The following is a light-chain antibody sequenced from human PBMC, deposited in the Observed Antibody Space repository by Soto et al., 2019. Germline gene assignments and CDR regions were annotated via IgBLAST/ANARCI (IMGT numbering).Light chain of an antibody. Sequence: QSALTQPASVSGSPGQSITIPCTGTSSDVGGYNYVSWYQQHPGKAPKLLIYDVSNRPSGVSNRFSGSKSGNTASQTISGLEAEDEADYYCSSYTSSSTPVVFGGGTKLTVL. J-gene: IGLJ2*01. V-gene: IGLV2-14*01. CDR2: DVS. CDR1: SSDVGGYNY. CDR3: SSYTSSSTPVV.